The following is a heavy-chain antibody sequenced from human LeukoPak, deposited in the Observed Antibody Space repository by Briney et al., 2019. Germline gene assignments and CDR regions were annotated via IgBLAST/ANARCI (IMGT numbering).Heavy chain of an antibody. CDR3: ARGGGGSLIGP. D-gene: IGHD3-10*01. Sequence: ASVKVSCKASGYTFTSYAMHWVRQAPGQRLEWMGWINVGNGNTKYSQKFQGRVTITRDTSASTAYMELSSLRSEDTAVYYCARGGGGSLIGPWGQGTLVTVSS. CDR2: INVGNGNT. CDR1: GYTFTSYA. J-gene: IGHJ5*02. V-gene: IGHV1-3*01.